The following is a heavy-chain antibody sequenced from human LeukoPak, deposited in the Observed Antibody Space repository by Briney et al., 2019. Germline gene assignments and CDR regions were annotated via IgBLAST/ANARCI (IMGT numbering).Heavy chain of an antibody. CDR3: ARDGIAASNNWFDP. D-gene: IGHD6-13*01. CDR1: GCTFPSYG. Sequence: ASVNVSCKASGCTFPSYGISWVRPAPGQGLEWMGWISAYNGNTNYAQKLQGRVTMATDKSTSTAYMELRSLRSDDTAVYSCARDGIAASNNWFDPWGQGTLVTVSS. V-gene: IGHV1-18*01. CDR2: ISAYNGNT. J-gene: IGHJ5*02.